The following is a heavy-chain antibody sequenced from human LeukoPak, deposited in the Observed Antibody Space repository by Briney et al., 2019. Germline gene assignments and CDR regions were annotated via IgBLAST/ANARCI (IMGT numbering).Heavy chain of an antibody. CDR2: MNPNSGNT. Sequence: ASVKVSCKASGYTLTSYDINWVRQATGQGLEWMGWMNPNSGNTGYAQKFQGRVTMTRNTSISTASMELSSLRSEDTAVYYCASAAYCGGDCSDAFDIWGQGTMVTVSS. D-gene: IGHD2-21*02. CDR3: ASAAYCGGDCSDAFDI. J-gene: IGHJ3*02. CDR1: GYTLTSYD. V-gene: IGHV1-8*01.